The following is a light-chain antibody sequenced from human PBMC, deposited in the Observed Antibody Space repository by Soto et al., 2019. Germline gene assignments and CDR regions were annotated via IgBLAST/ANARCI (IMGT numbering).Light chain of an antibody. J-gene: IGKJ2*01. Sequence: DVQLTQTPSSLSASVDDRVIITCRASQDIKFYLNWYQQKAGKAPELLIHNATNLQSGVPSRFSGSGSGADFSLTISSLQLEDLATYYCQQSYSSPRTFGQGTKLEIE. CDR3: QQSYSSPRT. CDR1: QDIKFY. CDR2: NAT. V-gene: IGKV1-39*01.